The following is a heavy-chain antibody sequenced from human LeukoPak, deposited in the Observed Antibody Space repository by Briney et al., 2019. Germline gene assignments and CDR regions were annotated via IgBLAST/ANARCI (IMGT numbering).Heavy chain of an antibody. CDR2: ISGSTTST. D-gene: IGHD5-18*01. CDR3: ARGTWLLGEGLDY. J-gene: IGHJ4*02. CDR1: GFTFSNHV. V-gene: IGHV3-23*01. Sequence: PGGSLRLSCAASGFTFSNHVMNWVRQAPGKGLEWVSSISGSTTSTYYADSVKGRFTISRDNSKNTLYLQMNSLRAEDTAVYYCARGTWLLGEGLDYWGQGTLVTVSS.